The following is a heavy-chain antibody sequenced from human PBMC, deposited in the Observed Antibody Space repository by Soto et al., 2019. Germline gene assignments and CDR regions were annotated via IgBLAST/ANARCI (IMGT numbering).Heavy chain of an antibody. D-gene: IGHD1-20*01. J-gene: IGHJ4*02. CDR3: ARVMAAYNSHHPSDH. CDR1: GFRFVDYA. CDR2: IGWDGVHI. V-gene: IGHV3-9*01. Sequence: VHLVASGGGLVQPGRSLRLSCAASGFRFVDYAIHWVRQAPGKGLDWVAAIGWDGVHIAYAHSVKGRFTISRDNARNSAYLQMDSLRVDATAFYFCARVMAAYNSHHPSDHRGQRTLVTVSS.